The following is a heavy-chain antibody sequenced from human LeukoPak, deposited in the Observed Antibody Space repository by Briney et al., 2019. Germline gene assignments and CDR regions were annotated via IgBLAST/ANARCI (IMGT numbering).Heavy chain of an antibody. J-gene: IGHJ4*02. CDR1: GYSFTSYW. CDR2: IYPGDSDT. D-gene: IGHD2-2*02. Sequence: GESLKISCKGSGYSFTSYWIGWVRQMPGKGLEWMGIIYPGDSDTRYSLSFQGQVTISADKSISAAYLQWSSLKASDTAMYYCARRYCSSTSCYSIDYWGQGTLVTVSS. CDR3: ARRYCSSTSCYSIDY. V-gene: IGHV5-51*01.